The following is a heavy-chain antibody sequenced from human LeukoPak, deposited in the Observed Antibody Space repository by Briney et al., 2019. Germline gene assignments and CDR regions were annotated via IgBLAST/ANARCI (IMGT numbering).Heavy chain of an antibody. CDR3: CRRWLNYYYYGMDV. V-gene: IGHV3-7*01. D-gene: IGHD5-18*01. CDR2: IKDDGSEK. CDR1: EFTFSSHW. Sequence: GGSLRLSCAASEFTFSSHWMSWVRQAPGKGLEWVANIKDDGSEKYYVDSVKGRFTISRDNAKNSLYLQMSSLRAEDTAVYYCCRRWLNYYYYGMDVWGQGTTVTVSS. J-gene: IGHJ6*02.